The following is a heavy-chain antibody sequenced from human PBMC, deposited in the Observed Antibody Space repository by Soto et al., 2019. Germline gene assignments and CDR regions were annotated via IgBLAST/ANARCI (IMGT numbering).Heavy chain of an antibody. V-gene: IGHV3-33*01. J-gene: IGHJ6*02. CDR1: GFTFSSYG. CDR2: IWYDGSNK. D-gene: IGHD4-17*01. Sequence: GGSLRLSCAASGFTFSSYGMHWVRQAPGKGLEWVAVIWYDGSNKYYADSVKGRFTISRDNSKNTLYLQMNSLRAEDTAVYYCARDNYGDYEVYYGMDVWGQGTTVTLSS. CDR3: ARDNYGDYEVYYGMDV.